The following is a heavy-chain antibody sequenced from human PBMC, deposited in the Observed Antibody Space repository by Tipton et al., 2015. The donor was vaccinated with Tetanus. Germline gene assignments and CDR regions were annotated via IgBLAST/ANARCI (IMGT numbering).Heavy chain of an antibody. CDR2: IDPNSGGT. Sequence: QVQLVQSGAEMKKPGASVKVSCKASGYTFTGYYIYWVRQAPGQGLEWMGWIDPNSGGTVYAQKFQGRVPMTGDTSISTGYMELRSLRSDDTAVYYCARDRGDYIYYGMDVWGPGTTVAVS. CDR3: ARDRGDYIYYGMDV. V-gene: IGHV1-2*02. CDR1: GYTFTGYY. J-gene: IGHJ6*02. D-gene: IGHD3-22*01.